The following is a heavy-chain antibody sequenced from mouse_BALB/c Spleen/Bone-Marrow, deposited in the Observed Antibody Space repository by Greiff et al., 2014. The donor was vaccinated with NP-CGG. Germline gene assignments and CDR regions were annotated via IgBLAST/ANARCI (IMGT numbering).Heavy chain of an antibody. CDR1: GISFSTYG. Sequence: EVKLVESGGDLVKPGGSLKLSCAASGISFSTYGMSWVRQTPDKRLEWVATISSGDSYTYHPDSVKGRFTISRDNAKNTLYLQMSSLKFEDTAMYYCAFITTVAYWGQGTLVTVSA. CDR2: ISSGDSYT. V-gene: IGHV5-6*01. J-gene: IGHJ3*01. CDR3: AFITTVAY. D-gene: IGHD1-1*01.